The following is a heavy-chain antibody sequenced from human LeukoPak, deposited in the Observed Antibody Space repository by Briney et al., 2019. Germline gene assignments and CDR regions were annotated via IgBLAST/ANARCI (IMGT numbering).Heavy chain of an antibody. J-gene: IGHJ4*02. CDR2: IFYSGTT. D-gene: IGHD2-15*01. Sequence: SETLSLTCTVSGGSIRSYYWSWIRQPPGKGLEWVGYIFYSGTTDSNPSLKSRVTISVDTSKNQFSLKLSSGDARTRLVFNWARTLVSGGSCHFDYWGQGTLVTVSS. CDR1: GGSIRSYY. CDR3: ARTLVSGGSCHFDY. V-gene: IGHV4-59*01.